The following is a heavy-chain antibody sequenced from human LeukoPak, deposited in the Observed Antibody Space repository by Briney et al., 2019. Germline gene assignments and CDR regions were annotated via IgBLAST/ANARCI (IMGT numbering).Heavy chain of an antibody. CDR3: ARDSYCSGGSCYYFDY. J-gene: IGHJ4*02. D-gene: IGHD2-15*01. Sequence: GGSLRLSCAASGFTFGSYWVHWVRQAPGQGLEWVANIKEDGSEKYYVDSVKGRFTISRDNAKNSLYLQMNRLRAEDTAVYYCARDSYCSGGSCYYFDYWGQGTLVTVSS. CDR2: IKEDGSEK. CDR1: GFTFGSYW. V-gene: IGHV3-7*01.